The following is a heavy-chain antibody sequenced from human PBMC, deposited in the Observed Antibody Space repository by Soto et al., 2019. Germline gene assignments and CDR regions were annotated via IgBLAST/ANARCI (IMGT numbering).Heavy chain of an antibody. CDR1: GFTVSSNY. J-gene: IGHJ4*02. CDR2: IYSGGGST. D-gene: IGHD4-17*01. Sequence: EVQLVETGGGLIQPGGSLRLSCAASGFTVSSNYMSWVRQAPGKGLEWVSLIYSGGGSTYYADSVKGRFTISRDDPMNTLYLQMNSLRAEDTAVYYCARAPPHGFYGDTPPLDYWGQGTLVTVSS. CDR3: ARAPPHGFYGDTPPLDY. V-gene: IGHV3-53*02.